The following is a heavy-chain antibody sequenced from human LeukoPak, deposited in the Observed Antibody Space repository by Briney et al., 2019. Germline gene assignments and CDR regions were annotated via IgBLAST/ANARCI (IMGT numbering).Heavy chain of an antibody. Sequence: PGGSLILSCAASGFTFSGYSMNWVRQAPGKGLDWVSAIHSSGNTYYADSVKGRVTISRDNAKNSLYLQMNSLRAEDTAVYYCAGSRYGGKSDYWGQGTLVTVSS. D-gene: IGHD4-23*01. CDR2: IHSSGNT. J-gene: IGHJ4*02. CDR1: GFTFSGYS. CDR3: AGSRYGGKSDY. V-gene: IGHV3-21*01.